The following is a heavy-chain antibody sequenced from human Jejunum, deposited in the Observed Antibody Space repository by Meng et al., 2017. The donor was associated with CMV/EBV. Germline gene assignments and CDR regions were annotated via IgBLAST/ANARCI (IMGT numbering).Heavy chain of an antibody. J-gene: IGHJ6*02. Sequence: CAASGFTFDDYAMHWVRQAPGKGLEWVSGISWNSGRIGYADSVKGRFTVSRDNAKNSLYLQMHSLRAEDTALYYCARDISFYGLDVWGQGTTVTVSS. CDR1: GFTFDDYA. CDR3: ARDISFYGLDV. V-gene: IGHV3-9*01. CDR2: ISWNSGRI.